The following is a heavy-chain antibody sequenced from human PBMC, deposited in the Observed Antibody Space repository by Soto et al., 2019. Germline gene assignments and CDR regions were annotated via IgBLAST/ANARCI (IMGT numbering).Heavy chain of an antibody. J-gene: IGHJ4*02. Sequence: SETLSLTCTVSGGSISSSSYYWGWIRQPPGKGLEWIGSIYYSGSTYYNPSLKSRVTISVDTSKNQFSLKLSSVTAADTAVYYFARQSITMVRGAIFETQYYFDYWGQGTLVTVSS. CDR1: GGSISSSSYY. D-gene: IGHD3-10*01. V-gene: IGHV4-39*01. CDR2: IYYSGST. CDR3: ARQSITMVRGAIFETQYYFDY.